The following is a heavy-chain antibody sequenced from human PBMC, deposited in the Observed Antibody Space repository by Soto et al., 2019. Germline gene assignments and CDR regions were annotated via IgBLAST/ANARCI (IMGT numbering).Heavy chain of an antibody. Sequence: QVQLVQSGAEVKKPGSSVKVSCKASGGTFSSYAISWVRQAPGQGLEWMGGIIPVFGTANYAQKFQGRVTITTDISTSTAYMGVSSLRSEDTAVYYCARGSGIVVVPAAIGVYGMDVWGQGTTVTVSS. V-gene: IGHV1-69*06. CDR3: ARGSGIVVVPAAIGVYGMDV. CDR1: GGTFSSYA. CDR2: IIPVFGTA. D-gene: IGHD2-2*02. J-gene: IGHJ6*02.